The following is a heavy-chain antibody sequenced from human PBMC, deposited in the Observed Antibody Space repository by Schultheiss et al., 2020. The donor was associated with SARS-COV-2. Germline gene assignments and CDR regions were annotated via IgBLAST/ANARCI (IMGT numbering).Heavy chain of an antibody. V-gene: IGHV3-30*04. CDR3: ARDDIVDTAMWFDP. D-gene: IGHD5-18*01. J-gene: IGHJ5*02. Sequence: GGSLRLSCAASGFTFSSYAMHWVRQAPGKGLEWVAVISYDGSNKYYADSVKGRFTISRDNAKNSLYLQMNSLRDEDTAVYYCARDDIVDTAMWFDPWGQGTLVTVSS. CDR1: GFTFSSYA. CDR2: ISYDGSNK.